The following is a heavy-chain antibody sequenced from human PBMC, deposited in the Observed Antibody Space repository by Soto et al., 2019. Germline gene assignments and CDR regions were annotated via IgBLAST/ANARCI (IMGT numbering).Heavy chain of an antibody. D-gene: IGHD2-8*01. J-gene: IGHJ4*02. CDR2: ISGSGGST. CDR1: GFTFSSYA. Sequence: GGSLRLSCAASGFTFSSYAMSWVRQAPGKGLEWVSAISGSGGSTYYADSVKGRFTISRDNSKNTLYLQMNSLRAEDTAVYYCAEGLPTKIVLMVYADYWGQGTLVTVSS. V-gene: IGHV3-23*01. CDR3: AEGLPTKIVLMVYADY.